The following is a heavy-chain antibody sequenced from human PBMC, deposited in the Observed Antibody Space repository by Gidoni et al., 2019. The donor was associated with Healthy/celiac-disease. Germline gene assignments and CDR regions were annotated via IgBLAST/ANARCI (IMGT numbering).Heavy chain of an antibody. CDR2: MSGSGGSK. CDR1: GFTFSSQA. D-gene: IGHD1-26*01. Sequence: VQLLESGGGLVQPGGSLRLSCAASGFTFSSQAMSWVRHAPGKGLEWVSAMSGSGGSKYYADSVKGRFTSSRDNSKNRVYLQRNSLRAEDTAVYYCEKGGGGATLYYYYMDVWGKGTTVTVSS. CDR3: EKGGGGATLYYYYMDV. J-gene: IGHJ6*03. V-gene: IGHV3-23*01.